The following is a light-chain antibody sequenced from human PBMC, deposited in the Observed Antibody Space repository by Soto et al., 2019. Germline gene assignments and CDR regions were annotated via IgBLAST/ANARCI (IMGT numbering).Light chain of an antibody. Sequence: QSALTQPPSASGSPGQSVTISCAGTSSDVGGYNYVSWYQHHPGRAPKLIIFHVSERPSGVPDRFSGAKSGNTASLTVSGLHAEDEADYYCSSYAGSNCLLFGTGTKVTV. CDR2: HVS. V-gene: IGLV2-8*01. CDR3: SSYAGSNCLL. CDR1: SSDVGGYNY. J-gene: IGLJ1*01.